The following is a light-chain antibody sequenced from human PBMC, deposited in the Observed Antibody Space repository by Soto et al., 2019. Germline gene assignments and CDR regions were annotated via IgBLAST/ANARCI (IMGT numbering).Light chain of an antibody. V-gene: IGKV1-39*01. Sequence: DIQMTQSPSSLSASVGDRVTITYRASEIINRHLNSYQQKPGKAPKLLIYAASSLQNGVPSRFSGSGSGTDFTLTISNLQPEDFATYYCQQSYSTLSITFGQGTRLEIK. J-gene: IGKJ5*01. CDR1: EIINRH. CDR2: AAS. CDR3: QQSYSTLSIT.